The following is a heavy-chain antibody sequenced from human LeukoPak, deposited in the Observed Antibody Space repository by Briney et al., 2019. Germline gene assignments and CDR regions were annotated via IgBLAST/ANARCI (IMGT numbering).Heavy chain of an antibody. J-gene: IGHJ4*02. V-gene: IGHV3-23*01. Sequence: GGSLRLSCAASGFTFSDYYMSWIRQAPGKGLEWVSAISGSGGSTYYADSVKGRFTISRDNSKNTLYLQMNSLRAEDTAVYYCAKEFGHYYDSSGYYYDYWGQGTLVTVSS. CDR1: GFTFSDYY. CDR2: ISGSGGST. D-gene: IGHD3-22*01. CDR3: AKEFGHYYDSSGYYYDY.